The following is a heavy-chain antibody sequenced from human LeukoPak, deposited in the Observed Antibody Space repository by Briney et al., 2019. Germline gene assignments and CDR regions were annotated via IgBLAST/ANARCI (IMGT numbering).Heavy chain of an antibody. CDR2: ISGSGGNT. J-gene: IGHJ4*02. Sequence: GGSLRLSCAASGFTFSSYAMGWVRQAPGKRLEWVSAISGSGGNTYYADSVKGRFTISRDNSKNTLYLQMNSLRAEDTAVYYCAKAGSITIFGVAIYYFDYWGQGTLVTVSS. D-gene: IGHD3-3*01. CDR1: GFTFSSYA. CDR3: AKAGSITIFGVAIYYFDY. V-gene: IGHV3-23*01.